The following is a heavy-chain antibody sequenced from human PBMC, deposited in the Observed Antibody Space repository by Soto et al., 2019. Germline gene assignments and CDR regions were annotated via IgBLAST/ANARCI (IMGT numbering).Heavy chain of an antibody. V-gene: IGHV3-23*01. Sequence: SLRLSCAASGFTFSSYAMSWVRQAPGKGLEWVSAISGSGGSTYYADSVKGRFTISRDNSKNTLYLQMNSLRAEDTAVYYCAKALSPYCSSTSCYTEYWGQGTLVTVSS. CDR3: AKALSPYCSSTSCYTEY. CDR2: ISGSGGST. J-gene: IGHJ4*02. D-gene: IGHD2-2*02. CDR1: GFTFSSYA.